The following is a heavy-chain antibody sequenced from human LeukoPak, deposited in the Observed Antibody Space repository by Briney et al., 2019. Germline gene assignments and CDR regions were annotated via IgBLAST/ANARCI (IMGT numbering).Heavy chain of an antibody. Sequence: GGSLRLSCAASGFTFSSYWMSWVRQAPGKGLEWVANIKRDGSEKYYVDSVKGRFTISRDNAKNSLYLQMNSLRAEDTAVYYCAKDGTVVVMTTMAFDIWGQGTMVTVPS. J-gene: IGHJ3*02. CDR2: IKRDGSEK. CDR3: AKDGTVVVMTTMAFDI. CDR1: GFTFSSYW. D-gene: IGHD2-21*02. V-gene: IGHV3-7*03.